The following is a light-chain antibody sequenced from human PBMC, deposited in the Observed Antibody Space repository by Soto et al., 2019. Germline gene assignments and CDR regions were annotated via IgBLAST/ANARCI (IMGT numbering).Light chain of an antibody. Sequence: DIVMTQSPDSLAVSLGERATINCKSSQSVLHSSNNKNYLVWYQQKPGQPPKLLIYWASTRESGVPDRFSGSGSGTDFTLTISSLQAEDVAVYYCKQYYSSPQTFGQGTKVEIK. CDR3: KQYYSSPQT. V-gene: IGKV4-1*01. CDR1: QSVLHSSNNKNY. J-gene: IGKJ1*01. CDR2: WAS.